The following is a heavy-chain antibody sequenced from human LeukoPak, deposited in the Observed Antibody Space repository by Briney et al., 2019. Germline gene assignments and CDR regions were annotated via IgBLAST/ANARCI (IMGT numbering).Heavy chain of an antibody. CDR2: ITGSGGST. CDR1: GITFSSYA. Sequence: GGTLRLSCAASGITFSSYAMSWVRRAPGEGLEWVSSITGSGGSTYYADSVKGRFTISRDNSKNTLYLQMNSLRAEDTAVYYCAKPTKSGWSTDAFDIWGQGTKVTVSS. D-gene: IGHD6-19*01. J-gene: IGHJ3*02. CDR3: AKPTKSGWSTDAFDI. V-gene: IGHV3-23*01.